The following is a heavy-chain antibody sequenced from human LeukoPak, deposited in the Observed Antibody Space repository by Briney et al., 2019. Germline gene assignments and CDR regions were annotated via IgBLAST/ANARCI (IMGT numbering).Heavy chain of an antibody. J-gene: IGHJ6*04. CDR2: ISGSGGST. CDR1: GFSFSSYA. CDR3: AKARVSSYGSGNPYGIDV. Sequence: GGSLRLSCAASGFSFSSYAMSWVRQAPGKGLEWVPSISGSGGSTYYADSVKGRFTISRDNSKNTLYLQMNSLRAEDTAVYYCAKARVSSYGSGNPYGIDVWGKGTTVTVSS. V-gene: IGHV3-23*01. D-gene: IGHD3-10*01.